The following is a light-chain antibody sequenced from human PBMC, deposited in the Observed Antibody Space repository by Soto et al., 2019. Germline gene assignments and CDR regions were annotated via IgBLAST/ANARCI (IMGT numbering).Light chain of an antibody. J-gene: IGLJ3*02. CDR1: SGHINYI. V-gene: IGLV4-60*02. CDR2: LEGSGSY. CDR3: ETWDSNTRV. Sequence: QLVLTQSSSASASLGSSVKLTCTLSSGHINYIIAWHQQQPGKAPRYLMKLEGSGSYNKGSGVPDRFSGSSSGADRYLTISNLQFEDEADYYCETWDSNTRVFGGGTKVTVL.